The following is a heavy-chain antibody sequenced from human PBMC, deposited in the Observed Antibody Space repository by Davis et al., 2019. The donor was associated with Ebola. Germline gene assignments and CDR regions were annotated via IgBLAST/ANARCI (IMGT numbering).Heavy chain of an antibody. CDR1: GYTFTSYD. Sequence: AASVKVSCKASGYTFTSYDINWVRQATGQGLEWMGWMNPNSGNTGYAQKFQGRVTMTRNTSISTAYTELSSLRSEDTAVYYCARGQANYYYYYGMDVWGQGTTVTVSS. CDR3: ARGQANYYYYYGMDV. J-gene: IGHJ6*02. D-gene: IGHD5-12*01. CDR2: MNPNSGNT. V-gene: IGHV1-8*01.